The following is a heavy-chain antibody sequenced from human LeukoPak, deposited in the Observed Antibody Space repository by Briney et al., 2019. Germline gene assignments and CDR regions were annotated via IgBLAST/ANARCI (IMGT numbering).Heavy chain of an antibody. D-gene: IGHD1-26*01. J-gene: IGHJ3*02. CDR1: GGSITSYY. V-gene: IGHV4-59*01. CDR3: ARRGGSPLGAFDI. Sequence: SETLSLTCTVSGGSITSYYWSWIRQPPGKGLECIGYIFYTETANYNPSLKSRVTISVDTSKNQFSLKLTSVTAADTAVYYCARRGGSPLGAFDIWGQGTMVTVSS. CDR2: IFYTETA.